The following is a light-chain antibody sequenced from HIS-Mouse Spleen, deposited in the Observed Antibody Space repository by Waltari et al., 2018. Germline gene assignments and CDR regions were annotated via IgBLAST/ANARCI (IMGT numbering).Light chain of an antibody. V-gene: IGLV2-14*01. CDR1: SSDVGGYNY. Sequence: QSALTQPASVSGSPGQSITISCTGTSSDVGGYNYVSWYQQHPGKAPKLRIYAVSNRPSGVSNRFSGSKSGNTATLTIGRVEAGDEADYYCQVWDSSSDHVVFGGGTKLTVL. CDR3: QVWDSSSDHVV. J-gene: IGLJ2*01. CDR2: AVS.